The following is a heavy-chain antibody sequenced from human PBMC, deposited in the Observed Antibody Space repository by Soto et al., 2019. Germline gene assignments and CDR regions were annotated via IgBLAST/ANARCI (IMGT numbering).Heavy chain of an antibody. J-gene: IGHJ1*01. D-gene: IGHD5-12*01. Sequence: GGSLRLSCAASGFTFSSYAMSWVRQAPGKGLEWVSAISGSGGSTYYADSVKGRFTISRDNSKNTLYLQMNSLRAEDTAVYYCAKEPQGLRLPYPGYFQHWGQGTLVTVSS. CDR1: GFTFSSYA. V-gene: IGHV3-23*01. CDR2: ISGSGGST. CDR3: AKEPQGLRLPYPGYFQH.